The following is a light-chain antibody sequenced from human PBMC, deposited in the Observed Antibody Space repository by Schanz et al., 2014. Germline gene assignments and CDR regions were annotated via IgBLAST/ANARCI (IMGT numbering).Light chain of an antibody. CDR1: SGDIGRYNY. Sequence: QSALTQPPSASGSPGQSVTISCTGTSGDIGRYNYVSWYQHHPGKAPKLLIYDVTKRPSGVPDRFSGSKSGNTASLIVSGLQAEDEADYYCSSNGGVNIYVFGTGTKLTVL. J-gene: IGLJ1*01. CDR3: SSNGGVNIYV. CDR2: DVT. V-gene: IGLV2-8*01.